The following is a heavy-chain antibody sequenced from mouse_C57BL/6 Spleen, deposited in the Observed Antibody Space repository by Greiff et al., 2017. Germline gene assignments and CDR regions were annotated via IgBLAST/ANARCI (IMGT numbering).Heavy chain of an antibody. V-gene: IGHV1-50*01. Sequence: QVQLQQPGAELVKPGASVKLSCKASGYTFTSYWMQWVKQRPGQGLEWIGEIDPSDSYTNYNQKFKGKATLTVDTSSSTAYMQLSSLTSEDSAVYYCARGDDYDVGYAMDYWGQGTSVTVS. CDR1: GYTFTSYW. CDR2: IDPSDSYT. CDR3: ARGDDYDVGYAMDY. J-gene: IGHJ4*01. D-gene: IGHD2-4*01.